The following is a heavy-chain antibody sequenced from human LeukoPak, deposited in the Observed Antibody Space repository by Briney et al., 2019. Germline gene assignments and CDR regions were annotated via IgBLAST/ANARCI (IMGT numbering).Heavy chain of an antibody. CDR1: GFTFSSYG. D-gene: IGHD5-18*01. CDR3: ARGGYSYGS. V-gene: IGHV4-59*01. J-gene: IGHJ4*02. CDR2: IYYNGGT. Sequence: PGGSLRLSCAASGFTFSSYGMSWVRQAPGKGLEWIGYIYYNGGTNYNPSLKSRLTISLDTSKNQFSLKLSSVTAADTALYYCARGGYSYGSWGQGTLVTVSS.